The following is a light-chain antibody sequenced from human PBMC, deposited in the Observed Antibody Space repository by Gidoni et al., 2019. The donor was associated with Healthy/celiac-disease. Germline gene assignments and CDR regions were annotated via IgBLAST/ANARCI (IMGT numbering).Light chain of an antibody. Sequence: EIVLTQSPGTLSLSPGERATLSCRASQSVSSSYLAWYQQKPGQAHRLLISGASSRATGIPDRFSCSGYGTDFTLTSRRLEPEDFSVYYCQQYGSSPMTFGQGTKVEIK. CDR2: GAS. V-gene: IGKV3-20*01. CDR1: QSVSSSY. J-gene: IGKJ1*01. CDR3: QQYGSSPMT.